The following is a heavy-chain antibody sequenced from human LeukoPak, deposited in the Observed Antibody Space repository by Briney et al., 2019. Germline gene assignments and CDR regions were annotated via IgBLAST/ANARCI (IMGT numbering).Heavy chain of an antibody. V-gene: IGHV4-39*07. D-gene: IGHD2-2*01. CDR1: GGSISSSSYY. J-gene: IGHJ4*02. Sequence: SETLSLTCTVSGGSISSSSYYWGWIRQPPGKGLEWIGSIYYSGSTYYNPSLKSRVTISVDTSKNQFSLKLSSVTAADTAVYYCARDRGYCSSTSCSTNFDYWGQGTLVTVSS. CDR3: ARDRGYCSSTSCSTNFDY. CDR2: IYYSGST.